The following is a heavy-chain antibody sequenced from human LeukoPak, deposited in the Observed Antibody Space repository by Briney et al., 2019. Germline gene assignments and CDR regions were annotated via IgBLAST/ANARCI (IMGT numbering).Heavy chain of an antibody. CDR3: ARDGSNWDFDY. D-gene: IGHD6-13*01. Sequence: GGSLRLSCAASGFTFSSSWMHWVRQAPGKGLEYLSGISANGGSTYYANSVKGRFTISRDNSKNTLYLQMGSLRPEDTAVYYCARDGSNWDFDYWGQGTLVTVSS. CDR2: ISANGGST. CDR1: GFTFSSSW. J-gene: IGHJ4*02. V-gene: IGHV3-64*01.